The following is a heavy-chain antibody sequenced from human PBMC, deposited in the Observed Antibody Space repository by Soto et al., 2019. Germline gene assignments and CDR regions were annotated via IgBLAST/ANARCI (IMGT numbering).Heavy chain of an antibody. CDR3: ARLRIVVVPAARGWFDP. V-gene: IGHV4-4*02. Sequence: SETLSLTCAVSSGSISSSNWWSWVRQPPGKGLEWIGEIYHSGSTNYNPSLKSRVTISVDKSKNQFSLKLSSVTAADTAVYYCARLRIVVVPAARGWFDPWGQGTLVTVSS. CDR2: IYHSGST. J-gene: IGHJ5*02. CDR1: SGSISSSNW. D-gene: IGHD2-2*01.